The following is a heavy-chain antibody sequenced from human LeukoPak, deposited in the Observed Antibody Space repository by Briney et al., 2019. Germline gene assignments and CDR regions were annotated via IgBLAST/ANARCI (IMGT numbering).Heavy chain of an antibody. Sequence: GGSLRLSCAASGFTFSSYGMHWVRQAPGKGLEWVAVISYDGSNKYYADSVKGRFTISRDNSKNTLYLQMNSLRAEDTAVYYCAKDAGGDYVGWIYYFDYWGQGTLVTVSS. CDR2: ISYDGSNK. D-gene: IGHD4-17*01. V-gene: IGHV3-30*18. CDR1: GFTFSSYG. CDR3: AKDAGGDYVGWIYYFDY. J-gene: IGHJ4*02.